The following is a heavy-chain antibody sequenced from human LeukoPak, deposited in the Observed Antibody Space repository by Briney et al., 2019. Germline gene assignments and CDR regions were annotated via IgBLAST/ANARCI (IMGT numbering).Heavy chain of an antibody. CDR3: ARRRDYDTSYSLDY. V-gene: IGHV5-51*01. J-gene: IGHJ4*02. CDR2: IYPDDSDT. D-gene: IGHD3-22*01. Sequence: GEPLKISCKGSGYSFSSYWIGWVRQKPGKGLEWMGLIYPDDSDTRYSPSFQGQVTISADKSISTAYLQWSSLKASDTAMYYCARRRDYDTSYSLDYWGQGTLVTVSS. CDR1: GYSFSSYW.